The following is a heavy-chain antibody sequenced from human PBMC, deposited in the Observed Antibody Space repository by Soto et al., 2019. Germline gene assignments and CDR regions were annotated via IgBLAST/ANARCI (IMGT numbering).Heavy chain of an antibody. J-gene: IGHJ4*02. CDR1: GDSNSSRGYY. CDR2: ISYSEST. CDR3: AGGDDYAKIGY. D-gene: IGHD4-17*01. Sequence: SETLSLTCTVSGDSNSSRGYYCSWIRQFPGKGLEWIGYISYSESTDYNPSLKSRVTISHDTSKNQFSLKLSSVPAAGTAVYYCAGGDDYAKIGYWGQGAKVTVSS. V-gene: IGHV4-31*03.